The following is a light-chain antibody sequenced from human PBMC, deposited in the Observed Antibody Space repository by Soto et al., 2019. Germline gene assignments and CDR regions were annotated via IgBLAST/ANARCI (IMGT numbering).Light chain of an antibody. CDR1: QSVSSN. CDR3: QQYNNWPLT. CDR2: GAS. V-gene: IGKV3-15*01. Sequence: ERVMTQAPATLSVSPGERATLSCRASQSVSSNLAWYQKNPGQAPRLLIYGASTRATGIPARFSGSGSGTEFTLTIRRLQSEDCAVYYCQQYNNWPLTFGGGTKVEIK. J-gene: IGKJ4*01.